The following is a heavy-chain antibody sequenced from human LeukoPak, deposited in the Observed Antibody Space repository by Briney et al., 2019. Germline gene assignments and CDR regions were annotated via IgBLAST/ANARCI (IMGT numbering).Heavy chain of an antibody. V-gene: IGHV3-66*01. CDR1: GFTVSSNY. J-gene: IGHJ6*02. D-gene: IGHD6-13*01. Sequence: PGGSLRLSCAASGFTVSSNYMSWVRQAPGKGLEWVSVIYSGGSTYYADSVKGRFTISRDNSKNTLYLQMNSLRAEDTAVYYCARTIAQYSNSWLYFYYGLDVWGQGTTVTVS. CDR3: ARTIAQYSNSWLYFYYGLDV. CDR2: IYSGGST.